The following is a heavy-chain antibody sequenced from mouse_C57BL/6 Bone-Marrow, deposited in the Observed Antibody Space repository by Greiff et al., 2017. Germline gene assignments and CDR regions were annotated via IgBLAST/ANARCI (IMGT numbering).Heavy chain of an antibody. D-gene: IGHD1-1*01. CDR3: ASDILRGWFAY. CDR2: IDPSDSYT. V-gene: IGHV1-69*01. Sequence: VQLQQPGAELVMPGASVKLSCKASGYTFTSYWMHWVKQRPGQGLEWIGEIDPSDSYTNYNQKFKGKSTLTVDTSSSTAYMQLSSLTSEDSAVYYCASDILRGWFAYWGQGTLVTVSA. J-gene: IGHJ3*01. CDR1: GYTFTSYW.